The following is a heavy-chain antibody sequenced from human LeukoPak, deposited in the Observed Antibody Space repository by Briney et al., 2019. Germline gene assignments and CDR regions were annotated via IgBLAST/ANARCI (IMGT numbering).Heavy chain of an antibody. V-gene: IGHV3-30*18. D-gene: IGHD5-12*01. CDR3: AKGYSGYDFGA. J-gene: IGHJ5*02. CDR1: GFTFSSYG. CDR2: ISYDGSNK. Sequence: GGSLRLSCAASGFTFSSYGMHWVRQAPGKGLEWVAVISYDGSNKYYADSVKGRFTISRDNSKNTLYLQMNSLRAEDTAVYYCAKGYSGYDFGAWGQGTLVTVSS.